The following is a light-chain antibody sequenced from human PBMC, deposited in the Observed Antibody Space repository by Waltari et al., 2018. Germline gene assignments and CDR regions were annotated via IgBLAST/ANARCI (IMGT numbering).Light chain of an antibody. CDR1: STDIGGYFF. CDR2: GVS. J-gene: IGLJ2*01. Sequence: QSALTQPASVSGSPGQSITISCTGSSTDIGGYFFVFLYQQQSGKAPKLIIYGVSNRPSGVSDRFSGSKSDNTASLTISGLQTQDEADYYCSSYSSTTTRVLFGGGTRLTVL. CDR3: SSYSSTTTRVL. V-gene: IGLV2-14*03.